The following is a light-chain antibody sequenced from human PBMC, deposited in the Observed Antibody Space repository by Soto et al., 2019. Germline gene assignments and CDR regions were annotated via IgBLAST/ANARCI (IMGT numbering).Light chain of an antibody. V-gene: IGLV1-44*01. J-gene: IGLJ3*02. Sequence: QSVLTQPPSASGTPGQRATISCFGSSPNIGSNTVNWYQQLPGTAPKIVIFGNNERPSGVPDRFSGSKSGTSASLAISGLQSEDEADYYCAAWDDSLNGWVFGGGTKLTVL. CDR3: AAWDDSLNGWV. CDR1: SPNIGSNT. CDR2: GNN.